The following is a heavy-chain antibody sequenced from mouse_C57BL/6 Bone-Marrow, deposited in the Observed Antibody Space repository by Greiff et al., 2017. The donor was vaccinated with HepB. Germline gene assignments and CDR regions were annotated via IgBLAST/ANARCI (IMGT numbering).Heavy chain of an antibody. CDR3: ARDYYYGSSYVWFAY. Sequence: VQLQQSGAELARPGASVKLSCKASGYTFTSYGISWVKQRTGQGLGWIGEIYPRSGNTYYNEKFKGKATLTADKSSSTAYMELRSLTSEDSAVYFCARDYYYGSSYVWFAYWGQGTLVTVSA. CDR2: IYPRSGNT. CDR1: GYTFTSYG. J-gene: IGHJ3*01. D-gene: IGHD1-1*01. V-gene: IGHV1-81*01.